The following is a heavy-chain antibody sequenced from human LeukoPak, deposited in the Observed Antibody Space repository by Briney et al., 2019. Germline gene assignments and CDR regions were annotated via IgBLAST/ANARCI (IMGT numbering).Heavy chain of an antibody. D-gene: IGHD2-15*01. CDR1: GFTLSSYA. J-gene: IGHJ4*02. V-gene: IGHV3-23*01. Sequence: GGSLRLSCAASGFTLSSYAMSWVRQGPGKGLEWVSAISVSGNTYHADSVKGRFTISRDSSKNTLYLQMNSLRAEDTAVYYCAKAGCSGGSCYSAFDYWGQGTLVTVSS. CDR2: ISVSGNT. CDR3: AKAGCSGGSCYSAFDY.